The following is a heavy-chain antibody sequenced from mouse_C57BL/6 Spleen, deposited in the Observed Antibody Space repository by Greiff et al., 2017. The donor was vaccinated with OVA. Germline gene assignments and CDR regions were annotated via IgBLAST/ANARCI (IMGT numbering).Heavy chain of an antibody. Sequence: QVQLQQPGAELVMPGASVKLSCKASGYTFTSYWMHWVKQRPGQCLEWIGEIDPSDSYTNYNQKFKGKSTLTVDKSSSTAYMQLSSLTSEDSAVYYCARGDGNYPFAYWGQGTLVTVSA. D-gene: IGHD2-1*01. CDR3: ARGDGNYPFAY. V-gene: IGHV1-69*01. CDR1: GYTFTSYW. CDR2: IDPSDSYT. J-gene: IGHJ3*01.